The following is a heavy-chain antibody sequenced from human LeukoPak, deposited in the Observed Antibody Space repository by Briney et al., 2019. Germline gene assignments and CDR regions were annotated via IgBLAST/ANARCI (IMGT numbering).Heavy chain of an antibody. CDR3: AKTVSGYCSGGSCRTMDV. J-gene: IGHJ6*02. CDR2: ISGSGGST. V-gene: IGHV3-23*01. Sequence: GGSLRLSCAAPGFTFSSYAMSWVRQAPGKGLEWVSAISGSGGSTYYADSVKGQFTISRDNSKNTLYLQMNSLRAEDTAVYYCAKTVSGYCSGGSCRTMDVWGQGTTVTVSS. CDR1: GFTFSSYA. D-gene: IGHD2-15*01.